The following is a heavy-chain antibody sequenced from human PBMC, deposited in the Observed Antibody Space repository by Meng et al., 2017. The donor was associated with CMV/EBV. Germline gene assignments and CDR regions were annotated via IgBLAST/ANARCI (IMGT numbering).Heavy chain of an antibody. CDR1: GFTFSSYA. J-gene: IGHJ5*02. D-gene: IGHD1-26*01. CDR2: ISYDGSNK. V-gene: IGHV3-30-3*01. Sequence: GESLKISCAASGFTFSSYAMHWVRQAPGKGLEWVAVISYDGSNKYYADSVKGRFTISRDNSKNTLYLQMNSLRAEDTAVYYCATIGFSSGSYPWGQGTLVTVSS. CDR3: ATIGFSSGSYP.